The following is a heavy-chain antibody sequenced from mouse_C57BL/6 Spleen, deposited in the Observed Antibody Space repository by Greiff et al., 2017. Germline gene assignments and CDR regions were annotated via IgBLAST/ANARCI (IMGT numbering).Heavy chain of an antibody. V-gene: IGHV1-55*01. J-gene: IGHJ1*03. CDR1: GYTFTSYW. CDR3: ARRAYDGFDWYFDV. D-gene: IGHD2-3*01. Sequence: QVQLQQPGAELVKPGASVKMSCKASGYTFTSYWITWVKQRPGQGLEWIGDIYPGSGSTNYNEKFKSKATLTVDTSSSTAYMQLSSRTSEDSAVYYCARRAYDGFDWYFDVWGTGTTVTVSS. CDR2: IYPGSGST.